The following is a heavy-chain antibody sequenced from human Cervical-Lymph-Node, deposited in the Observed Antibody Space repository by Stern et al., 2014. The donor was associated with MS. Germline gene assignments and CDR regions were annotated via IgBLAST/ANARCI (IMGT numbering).Heavy chain of an antibody. CDR1: GFSFSDHY. J-gene: IGHJ4*02. CDR3: ARGSGAFDN. Sequence: VQLEESGGGLVKPGGSLRLSCVASGFSFSDHYMSWIRQTPGKGLERISYISGTGGSTHYADSVKGRFTISRDNANNSVYLQMTSLRVEDTAIYYCARGSGAFDNWGLGILVTVSS. CDR2: ISGTGGST. V-gene: IGHV3-11*01.